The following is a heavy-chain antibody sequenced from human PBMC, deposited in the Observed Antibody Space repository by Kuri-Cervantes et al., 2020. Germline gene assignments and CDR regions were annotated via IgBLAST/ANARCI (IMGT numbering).Heavy chain of an antibody. CDR2: IYSGGST. CDR1: GFTFSSYW. J-gene: IGHJ4*02. Sequence: GESLKISCVASGFTFSSYWMHWVRQAPGKGLEWVSVIYSGGSTYYADSVKGRFTISRDNSKNTLYLQMNSLRAEDTAVYYCASHVFDYWGQGTLVTVSS. CDR3: ASHVFDY. V-gene: IGHV3-53*01.